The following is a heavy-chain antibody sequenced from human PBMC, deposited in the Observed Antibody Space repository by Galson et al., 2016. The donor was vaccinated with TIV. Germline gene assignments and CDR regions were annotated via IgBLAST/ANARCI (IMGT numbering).Heavy chain of an antibody. CDR2: INPLFGTA. J-gene: IGHJ6*02. D-gene: IGHD5-18*01. Sequence: SVKVSCKASGGTFSTSVFNWLRQAPGQGLEWMGVINPLFGTANYAQTFQGRLTITADESTSSAHMELSSLRSEDTAVYFCATDLNTALDTYPYYYGMDVWGQGTTVTVSS. V-gene: IGHV1-69*13. CDR1: GGTFSTSV. CDR3: ATDLNTALDTYPYYYGMDV.